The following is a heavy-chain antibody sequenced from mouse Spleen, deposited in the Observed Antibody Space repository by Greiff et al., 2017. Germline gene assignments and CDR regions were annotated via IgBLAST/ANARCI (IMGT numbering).Heavy chain of an antibody. J-gene: IGHJ4*01. CDR1: GFTFSSYA. V-gene: IGHV5-9-1*01. Sequence: EVKLMESGGGLVKPGGSLKLSCAASGFTFSSYAMSWVRQTPEKRLEWVATISSGGSYTYYPDSVKGRFTISRDNAKNTLYLQMSSLRSEDTAMYYCARSPYYYAMDYWGQGTSVTVSS. CDR3: ARSPYYYAMDY. CDR2: ISSGGSYT.